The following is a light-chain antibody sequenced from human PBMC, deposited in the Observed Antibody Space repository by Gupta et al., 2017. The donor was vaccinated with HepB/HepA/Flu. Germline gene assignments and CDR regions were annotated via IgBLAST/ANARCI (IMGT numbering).Light chain of an antibody. J-gene: IGKJ1*01. CDR2: AAS. CDR3: QQYNNWPRT. CDR1: QSVSSN. V-gene: IGKV3-15*01. Sequence: EIVITPSPATLSVSPGERATLSCWARQSVSSNLAWYQQKPVQAPRLLIYAASTRATGIPARFSGSGSGTEFTLTISSLQSEDFAVYYCQQYNNWPRTFGQGTKVEIK.